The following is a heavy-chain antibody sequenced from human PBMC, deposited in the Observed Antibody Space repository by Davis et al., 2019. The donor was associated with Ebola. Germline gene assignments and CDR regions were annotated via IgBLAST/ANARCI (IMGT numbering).Heavy chain of an antibody. CDR1: GFTFSSYA. D-gene: IGHD2-2*01. CDR2: ISYDGSNK. J-gene: IGHJ6*04. Sequence: GESLKISCAASGFTFSSYAMHWVRQAPGKGLEWVAVISYDGSNKYYADSVKGRFTISRDNSKNTLYLQMNSLRAEDTAVYYCARGEDIVVVPASDDYYGMDVWGKGTTVTVSS. V-gene: IGHV3-30-3*01. CDR3: ARGEDIVVVPASDDYYGMDV.